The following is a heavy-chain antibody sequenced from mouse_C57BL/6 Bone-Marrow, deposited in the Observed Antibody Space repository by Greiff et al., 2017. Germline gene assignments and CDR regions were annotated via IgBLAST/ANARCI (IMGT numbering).Heavy chain of an antibody. CDR2: IDPEDGET. Sequence: VQLQQSGAELVKPGASVKLSCTASGFNIKDYYMHWVKQRTEQGLEWIGRIDPEDGETKYAPKFQGKATITADTSSNTAYPQLSSLTSEDTAVYYCASLYYGSRYYFDYWGQGTTLTVSS. CDR1: GFNIKDYY. D-gene: IGHD1-1*01. CDR3: ASLYYGSRYYFDY. J-gene: IGHJ2*01. V-gene: IGHV14-2*01.